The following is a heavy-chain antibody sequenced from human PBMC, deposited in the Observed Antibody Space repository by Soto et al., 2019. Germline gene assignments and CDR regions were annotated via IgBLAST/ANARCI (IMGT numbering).Heavy chain of an antibody. D-gene: IGHD1-1*01. Sequence: VQLFESGGALVQPVGYLRRHFAVSGFDFTSLRMNWFRQAPGKGLEWVANLNVPGTKETFNAAVKGRFAISRDNTKNSLYLQMNILGAEDTAFYHCANNSGSETFDFWGQRTLGSVSS. CDR3: ANNSGSETFDF. V-gene: IGHV3-7*01. J-gene: IGHJ4*02. CDR2: LNVPGTKE. CDR1: GFDFTSLR.